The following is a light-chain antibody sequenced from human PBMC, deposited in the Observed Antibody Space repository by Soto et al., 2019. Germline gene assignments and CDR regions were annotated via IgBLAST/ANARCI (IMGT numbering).Light chain of an antibody. Sequence: DVQMTQSPSSLSSSVGDRVTITCRASQDINSYLAWYQQKPGNAPKSLIYAASRLQTGVPSRFRGSDSRTYFTLTFSNLQPEDSATYYCREYDIDPLDVGGGTKVEIK. J-gene: IGKJ4*01. V-gene: IGKV1D-16*01. CDR2: AAS. CDR3: REYDIDPLD. CDR1: QDINSY.